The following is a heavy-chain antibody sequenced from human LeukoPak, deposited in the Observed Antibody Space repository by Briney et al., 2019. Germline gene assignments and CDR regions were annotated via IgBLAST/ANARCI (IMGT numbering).Heavy chain of an antibody. CDR1: GGTFSSYA. CDR3: ASLGYYPVYYYYYGMDV. CDR2: FIPILGIA. J-gene: IGHJ6*02. V-gene: IGHV1-69*04. Sequence: SVKVSCKASGGTFSSYAISWVRQAPGQGLEWMGRFIPILGIANFAQKFQGRVTITADKSTSTAYMELSSLRSEDTAVYYCASLGYYPVYYYYYGMDVWGQGTTVTVSS. D-gene: IGHD3-10*01.